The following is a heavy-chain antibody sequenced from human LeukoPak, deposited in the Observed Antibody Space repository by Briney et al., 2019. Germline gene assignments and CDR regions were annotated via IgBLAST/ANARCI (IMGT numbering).Heavy chain of an antibody. CDR1: GGTFRSYA. CDR2: IIATHGSP. D-gene: IGHD2-15*01. J-gene: IGHJ6*03. Sequence: SVKVSCKASGGTFRSYAINWLRQAPGQGFEWMGGIIATHGSPNIAQTFQDGLTITADEFTKTVYMELSSLRSEDTAVYYCAKAVGVCRGVGCDGPGDYDAKYDYYMDVWGMGTSVTVTS. CDR3: AKAVGVCRGVGCDGPGDYDAKYDYYMDV. V-gene: IGHV1-69*13.